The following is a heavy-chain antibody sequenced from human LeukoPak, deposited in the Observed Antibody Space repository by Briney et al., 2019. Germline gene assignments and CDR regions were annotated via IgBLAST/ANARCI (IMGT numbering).Heavy chain of an antibody. J-gene: IGHJ4*02. CDR2: IAPNTGGT. Sequence: ASVKVSCKTSGYTFTNYYIHWVRQAPGQGLEWMGRIAPNTGGTKSAKNFQGRVTMTRDTSNSTAYMALSGLRSDDTAVYYCASLYDIVGTTVDYWGQGTLVTVSS. CDR3: ASLYDIVGTTVDY. D-gene: IGHD1-26*01. V-gene: IGHV1-2*06. CDR1: GYTFTNYY.